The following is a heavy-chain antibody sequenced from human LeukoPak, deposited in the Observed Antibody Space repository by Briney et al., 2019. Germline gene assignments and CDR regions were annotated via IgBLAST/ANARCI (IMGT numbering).Heavy chain of an antibody. CDR3: ARVSITSYNWNDEEDTNFGY. CDR2: INPNSGGT. CDR1: GYTFTGYY. Sequence: ASVKVSCKASGYTFTGYYMHWVRQAPGQGLEWMGWINPNSGGTNYAQKFEGRVTMTRDTSISTAYMELSRLRSDDTAVYYCARVSITSYNWNDEEDTNFGYWGQGALVTVSS. D-gene: IGHD1-1*01. J-gene: IGHJ4*02. V-gene: IGHV1-2*02.